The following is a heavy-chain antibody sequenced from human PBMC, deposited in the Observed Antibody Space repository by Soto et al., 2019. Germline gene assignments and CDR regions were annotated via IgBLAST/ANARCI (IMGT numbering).Heavy chain of an antibody. CDR2: INPSGGST. V-gene: IGHV1-46*01. CDR1: GYTFTSYY. D-gene: IGHD6-19*01. J-gene: IGHJ4*02. CDR3: ARVYSSGWSFDY. Sequence: ASVKVSCKASGYTFTSYYMHCVRQAPGQGLEWMGIINPSGGSTSYAQKFQGRVTMTRDTSTSTVYMELSSLRSEDTAVYYCARVYSSGWSFDYWGQGTLVTVSS.